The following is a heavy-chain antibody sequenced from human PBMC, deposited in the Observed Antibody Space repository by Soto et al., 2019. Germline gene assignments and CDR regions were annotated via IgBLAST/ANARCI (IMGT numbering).Heavy chain of an antibody. CDR2: INADGTST. V-gene: IGHV3-74*01. D-gene: IGHD2-2*01. Sequence: SLRLSCAASGFTFSNSWVHWVRQVSGKGLEWVSRINADGTSTSYADSVKGRFTISRDNAKNTLYLHVNSLRAEDTAVYYCVKVLARGVGVPRFYFDSWGQGALVTVSS. CDR3: VKVLARGVGVPRFYFDS. CDR1: GFTFSNSW. J-gene: IGHJ4*02.